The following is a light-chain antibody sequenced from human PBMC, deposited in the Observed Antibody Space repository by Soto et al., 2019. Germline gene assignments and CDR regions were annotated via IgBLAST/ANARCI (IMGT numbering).Light chain of an antibody. CDR2: GAS. CDR1: QSVSITS. V-gene: IGKV3-20*01. Sequence: EIVLTQSPGTLSLSPGERATLSCRASQSVSITSLAWYQQKPGQAPRLLIYGASSRATGISDRFRGSGSGTAFTLIITRLEPEDAAVYYCQQCGSSRWTFGQGTKVDIK. CDR3: QQCGSSRWT. J-gene: IGKJ1*01.